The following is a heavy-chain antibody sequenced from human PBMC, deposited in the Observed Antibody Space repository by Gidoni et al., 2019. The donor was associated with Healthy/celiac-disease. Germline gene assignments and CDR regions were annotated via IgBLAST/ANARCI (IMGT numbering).Heavy chain of an antibody. J-gene: IGHJ6*02. CDR1: GFTFSSYA. D-gene: IGHD6-6*01. CDR2: ISYDGSNK. V-gene: IGHV3-30-3*01. Sequence: QVQLVESGGGVVQPGRSLRLSCAASGFTFSSYAMHWVRQAPGKGLEWVAVISYDGSNKYYADSVKGRFTISRDNSKNTLYLQMNSLRAEDTAVYYCARVLSSSSFWNYYYGMDVWGQGTTVTVSS. CDR3: ARVLSSSSFWNYYYGMDV.